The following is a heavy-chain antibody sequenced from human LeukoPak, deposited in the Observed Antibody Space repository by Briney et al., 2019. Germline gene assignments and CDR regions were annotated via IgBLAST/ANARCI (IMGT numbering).Heavy chain of an antibody. J-gene: IGHJ4*02. Sequence: GGSLRLSCAASGFTVSRYYMSWVRQAPGKGLEWVSVFYIDGNTYYADSVRGRFTISRDNSKNTVYLQMNSLRAEDTALYYCARGDGYNFFDSWGLGTLVTVSS. CDR1: GFTVSRYY. V-gene: IGHV3-66*01. CDR2: FYIDGNT. D-gene: IGHD5-24*01. CDR3: ARGDGYNFFDS.